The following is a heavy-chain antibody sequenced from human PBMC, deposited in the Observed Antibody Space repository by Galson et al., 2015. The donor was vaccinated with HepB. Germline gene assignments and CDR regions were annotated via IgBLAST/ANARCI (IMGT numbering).Heavy chain of an antibody. Sequence: QSGAEVKKAGQSLKISCKGSGYTFTRFWIAWVRQMPGKGLEWMGIINPGDSETRYSPSFQGRVTFSAEKSISTAYLQWRSLKASDTAMYYCARLSATTHYYHGMDVWGQGTTVTVSS. D-gene: IGHD5-12*01. CDR3: ARLSATTHYYHGMDV. V-gene: IGHV5-51*01. CDR1: GYTFTRFW. J-gene: IGHJ6*02. CDR2: INPGDSET.